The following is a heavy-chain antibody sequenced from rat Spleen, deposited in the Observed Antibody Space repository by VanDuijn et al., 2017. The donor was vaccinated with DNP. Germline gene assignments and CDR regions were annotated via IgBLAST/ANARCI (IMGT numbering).Heavy chain of an antibody. J-gene: IGHJ3*01. Sequence: QVQLKESGPGLVQPSQTLSLTCTVSGFSLTSYGVNWVRQPPGKGLEWMGVMWSYGDTSFNSPLKSRLSISRDTSKSQVFLKMNSLQTEDTATYYCARWEGINAYWGQGTLVTVSS. D-gene: IGHD1-11*01. CDR1: GFSLTSYG. CDR3: ARWEGINAY. V-gene: IGHV2-32*01. CDR2: MWSYGDT.